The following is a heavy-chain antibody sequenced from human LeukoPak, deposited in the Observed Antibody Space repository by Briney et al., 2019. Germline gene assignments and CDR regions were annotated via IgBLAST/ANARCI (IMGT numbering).Heavy chain of an antibody. J-gene: IGHJ4*02. CDR2: ISSSSSTI. CDR3: ARGSPGYYDSSGPFDY. V-gene: IGHV3-48*01. CDR1: GFTFSSYS. D-gene: IGHD3-22*01. Sequence: PGGSLRLSCAASGFTFSSYSMNWVRQAPGKGLEWASYISSSSSTIYYADSVKGRFTISRDNAKNSLYLQMNSLRAEDTAVYYCARGSPGYYDSSGPFDYWGQGTLVTVSS.